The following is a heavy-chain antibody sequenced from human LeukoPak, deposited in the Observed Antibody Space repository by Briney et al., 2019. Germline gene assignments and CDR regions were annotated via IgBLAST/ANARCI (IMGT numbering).Heavy chain of an antibody. CDR1: GFTFSSYA. V-gene: IGHV3-23*01. Sequence: GSLRLSCTAPGFTFSSYAMSWVRQAPGKGLEWVSAISGSGVTTYYADSVMGRFTISRDSSKNTLYVQMNRLRAEDTAVYYCAKANRDYDFWSGYPCFEYWGQGTLVTVSS. CDR3: AKANRDYDFWSGYPCFEY. J-gene: IGHJ4*02. CDR2: ISGSGVTT. D-gene: IGHD3-3*01.